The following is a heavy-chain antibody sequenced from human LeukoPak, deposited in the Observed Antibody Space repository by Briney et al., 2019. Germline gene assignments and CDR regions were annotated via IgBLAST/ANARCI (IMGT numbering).Heavy chain of an antibody. D-gene: IGHD2-2*01. CDR1: GYTFTSYD. CDR3: ARGLRGYCSSTSCYSPPC. V-gene: IGHV1-8*03. Sequence: GASVKVSCKASGYTFTSYDINWVRQATGQGLEWMGWMNPNSGNTGYAQKFQGRVTITRNTSISTAYMELSSLRSEDTAVYYCARGLRGYCSSTSCYSPPCWGQGTLVTVSS. CDR2: MNPNSGNT. J-gene: IGHJ4*02.